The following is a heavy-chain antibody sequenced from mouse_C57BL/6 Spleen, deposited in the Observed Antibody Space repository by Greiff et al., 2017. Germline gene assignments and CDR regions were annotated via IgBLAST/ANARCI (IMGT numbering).Heavy chain of an antibody. CDR1: GYTFTSYW. Sequence: VQLQQPGAELVRPGSSVKLSCKASGYTFTSYWMHWVKQRPIQGLEWIGNIDPSDSETHYNQKFKDKATLTVDKSSSTAYMQLSSLTSEDSAVXYCARLGYYGSSPSYYFDYWGQGTTLTVSS. D-gene: IGHD1-1*01. V-gene: IGHV1-52*01. J-gene: IGHJ2*01. CDR3: ARLGYYGSSPSYYFDY. CDR2: IDPSDSET.